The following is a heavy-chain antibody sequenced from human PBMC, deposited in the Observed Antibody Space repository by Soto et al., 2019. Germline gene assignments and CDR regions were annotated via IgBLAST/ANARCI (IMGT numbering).Heavy chain of an antibody. J-gene: IGHJ4*02. D-gene: IGHD6-13*01. CDR1: GYTFNMYY. V-gene: IGHV1-46*02. CDR3: AREGAAAARMFDN. Sequence: QVQLVQSGAEVRNPGASVKLSCKASGYTFNMYYMHWVRQAPGQGLEWMGVINPNGDTTTYAQRFQGRLTITRDTSTSTVYMDLTILRSEDTAVYYCAREGAAAARMFDNWGQGTLVTVSS. CDR2: INPNGDTT.